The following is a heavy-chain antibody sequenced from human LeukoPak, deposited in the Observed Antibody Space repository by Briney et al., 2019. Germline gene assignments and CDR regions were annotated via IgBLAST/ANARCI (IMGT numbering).Heavy chain of an antibody. J-gene: IGHJ4*02. D-gene: IGHD4-23*01. CDR1: GGSISSSSCY. Sequence: SETLSLTCTVSGGSISSSSCYWGWIRQPPGKGLEWIGSIYYSGSTYYNPSLKSRVTISVDTSKNQFSLKLSSVTAADTAVYYCARPDYGGNSLDYWGQGTLVTVSS. CDR3: ARPDYGGNSLDY. V-gene: IGHV4-39*01. CDR2: IYYSGST.